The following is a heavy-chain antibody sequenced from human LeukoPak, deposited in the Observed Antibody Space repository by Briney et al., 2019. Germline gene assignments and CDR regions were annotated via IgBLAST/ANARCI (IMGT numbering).Heavy chain of an antibody. CDR2: INPDGSST. V-gene: IGHV3-74*03. CDR1: GFIFSNYW. D-gene: IGHD2-15*01. Sequence: GGSLRLSCAGSGFIFSNYWMHWVRQAPGKGLVWVARINPDGSSTAYADSVKGRFTLSRDNARKTLFLQMNSLRADDTAVYYCARAVVPAAVPYFWGQGTLVTVSP. CDR3: ARAVVPAAVPYF. J-gene: IGHJ4*02.